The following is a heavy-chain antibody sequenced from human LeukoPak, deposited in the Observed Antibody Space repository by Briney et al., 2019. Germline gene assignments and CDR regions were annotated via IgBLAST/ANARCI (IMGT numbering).Heavy chain of an antibody. Sequence: PGGSLRLSCAASGFTFSDYYMSWIRQAPGKGLEWVSYISSSSSYTNYADSVKGRFTISRDNAENSLYLQMNSLRAEDTAVYYCARLDYYGSGSYYNFDYWGQGTLVTVSS. CDR3: ARLDYYGSGSYYNFDY. CDR1: GFTFSDYY. D-gene: IGHD3-10*01. CDR2: ISSSSSYT. V-gene: IGHV3-11*06. J-gene: IGHJ4*02.